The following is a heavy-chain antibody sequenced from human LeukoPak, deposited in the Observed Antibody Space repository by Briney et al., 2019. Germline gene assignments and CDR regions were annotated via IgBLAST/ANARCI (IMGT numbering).Heavy chain of an antibody. D-gene: IGHD2-15*01. V-gene: IGHV1-18*04. CDR3: ARAGGIVVVVAAIEFDY. CDR2: ISAYNGNT. CDR1: GYTFISFT. Sequence: ASVKVSCKASGYTFISFTMSWVRQAPGQGLEWMGWISAYNGNTNYAQKLQGRVTMTTDTSTSTAYMELRSLRSDDTAVYYCARAGGIVVVVAAIEFDYWGQGTLVTVSS. J-gene: IGHJ4*02.